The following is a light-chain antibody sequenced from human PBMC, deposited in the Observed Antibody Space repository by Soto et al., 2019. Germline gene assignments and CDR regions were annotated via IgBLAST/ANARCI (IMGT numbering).Light chain of an antibody. V-gene: IGLV1-44*01. CDR3: ATWDDSLSGVV. CDR1: NSNIGSNP. Sequence: QSVLTQPPSASVTPGQRVTISCSGSNSNIGSNPVNWYQHFPGTAPKLLIYNSDQRPTGVPDRFSGSKSGTSASLAISGLQSEDEDDYDCATWDDSLSGVVFGGGTKLTVL. CDR2: NSD. J-gene: IGLJ2*01.